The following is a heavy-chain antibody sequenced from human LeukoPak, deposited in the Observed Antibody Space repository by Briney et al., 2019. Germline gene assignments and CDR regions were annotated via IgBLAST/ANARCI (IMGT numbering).Heavy chain of an antibody. D-gene: IGHD3-22*01. V-gene: IGHV4-31*03. Sequence: SETLSLTCTVSGGSISSGGYYWSWIRQHPGKGLEWIGYIYYSGSTYYNPSLKSRVTISVDTSKNQFSLKLSSVTAADTAVYYCASDRGYYYDSSGSIDYWGQGTLVTVAS. CDR2: IYYSGST. CDR3: ASDRGYYYDSSGSIDY. J-gene: IGHJ4*02. CDR1: GGSISSGGYY.